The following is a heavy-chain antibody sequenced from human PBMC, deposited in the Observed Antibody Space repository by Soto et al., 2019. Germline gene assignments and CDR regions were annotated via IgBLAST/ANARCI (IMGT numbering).Heavy chain of an antibody. CDR3: AHRRTGVSQWYYGDFDY. CDR1: VVSLSTNGVG. Sequence: SRPTLVGPAQTRTRVYSLAVVSLSTNGVGLGRVRQLQGKALEWLALIYWDDDKRYSPSLRSRLTITKDTSQNQVVLTMTSVDPADTGTYFCAHRRTGVSQWYYGDFDYWGQGTLVTVSS. V-gene: IGHV2-5*02. CDR2: IYWDDDK. J-gene: IGHJ4*02. D-gene: IGHD3-10*01.